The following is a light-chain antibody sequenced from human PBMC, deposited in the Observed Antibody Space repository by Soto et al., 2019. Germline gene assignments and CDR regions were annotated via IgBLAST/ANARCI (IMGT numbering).Light chain of an antibody. Sequence: EIVLTQSPGTVSLSPGETATLSCRASQTIGRNYLAWYQQKPGQAPRLLIFGTSTRATGIPDRFSGSGSGTDFTLSISRLEPEDFALYYCQQYASSPLLTFGGGTKVEIK. CDR3: QQYASSPLLT. CDR2: GTS. V-gene: IGKV3-20*01. CDR1: QTIGRNY. J-gene: IGKJ4*01.